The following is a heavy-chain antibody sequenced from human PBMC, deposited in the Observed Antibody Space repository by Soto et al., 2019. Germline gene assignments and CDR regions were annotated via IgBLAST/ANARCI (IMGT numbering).Heavy chain of an antibody. CDR2: SSNSGTFT. V-gene: IGHV3-11*05. Sequence: QVQLVESGGGLVKPGGSLRLTCAASGFSISDHYMSWIRQAPGKGLEWVSYSSNSGTFTKYADSVKGRFSISRDNAKNSLYLEINSLRGEDTAIYYCAKDFSRGPMGMSLDSWGQGTLVIVSS. CDR3: AKDFSRGPMGMSLDS. D-gene: IGHD1-26*01. J-gene: IGHJ4*02. CDR1: GFSISDHY.